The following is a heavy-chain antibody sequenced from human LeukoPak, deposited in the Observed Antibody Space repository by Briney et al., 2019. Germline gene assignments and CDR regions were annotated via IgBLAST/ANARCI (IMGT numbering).Heavy chain of an antibody. CDR1: GFTFNIYA. V-gene: IGHV3-33*01. Sequence: GRSLRLSCAASGFTFNIYAMHCFRQAPGKGLEGVAVIWYDGTNKYYADSVKGRFTISRGNSKNTLYLQMNSLRAEDTALYYCARDTSTHLRLADYWGQGTLVTVSS. CDR2: IWYDGTNK. J-gene: IGHJ4*02. D-gene: IGHD5-12*01. CDR3: ARDTSTHLRLADY.